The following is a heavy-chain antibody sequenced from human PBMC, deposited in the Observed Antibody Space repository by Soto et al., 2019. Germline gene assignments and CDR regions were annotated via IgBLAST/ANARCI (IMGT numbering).Heavy chain of an antibody. CDR1: GFTFSSYS. V-gene: IGHV3-48*02. J-gene: IGHJ4*02. Sequence: LRLSCSASGFTFSSYSMNWVRQAPGKGLEWVSYISSSSSTIYYADSVKGRFTISRDNAKNSLYLQMNSLRDEDTAVYYCAREGGGVYCGGDCYFFDYWGQGTLVTVSS. D-gene: IGHD2-21*02. CDR2: ISSSSSTI. CDR3: AREGGGVYCGGDCYFFDY.